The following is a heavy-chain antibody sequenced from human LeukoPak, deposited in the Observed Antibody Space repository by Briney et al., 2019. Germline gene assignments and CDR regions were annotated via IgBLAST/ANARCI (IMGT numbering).Heavy chain of an antibody. J-gene: IGHJ3*02. D-gene: IGHD6-19*01. Sequence: SKTLSLTCTVSGGSISSSSYYWGWIRQPPGKGLEWIGSIYYSGSTYYNPSLKSRVTISVDTSKNQFSLKLSSVTAADTAVYYCARLRPGIAVGGDAFDIWGQGTMVTVSS. CDR2: IYYSGST. CDR3: ARLRPGIAVGGDAFDI. V-gene: IGHV4-39*01. CDR1: GGSISSSSYY.